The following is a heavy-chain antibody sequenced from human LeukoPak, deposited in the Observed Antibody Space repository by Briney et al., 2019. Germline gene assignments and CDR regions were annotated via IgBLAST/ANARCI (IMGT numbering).Heavy chain of an antibody. CDR1: GGSISTYY. CDR3: ARRNDFDI. V-gene: IGHV4-59*08. CDR2: IYYSGNT. Sequence: SETLSLTCTVSGGSISTYYWNWIRQSPGKGLEWIGNIYYSGNTNYNPSLKSRVTISVDTSKDQFSLKLSSVTAADTAVYYCARRNDFDIWGQGTMVTVSS. J-gene: IGHJ3*02.